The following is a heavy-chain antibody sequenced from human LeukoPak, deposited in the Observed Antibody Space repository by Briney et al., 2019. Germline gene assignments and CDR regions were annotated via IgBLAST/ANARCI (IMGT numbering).Heavy chain of an antibody. CDR2: ISGTDDNT. CDR3: ANHPGGSFDY. J-gene: IGHJ4*02. CDR1: GFTFSSYG. Sequence: GRSLRLSCVASGFTFSSYGMHWVRQAPGKGLEWVSGISGTDDNTYYADSVKGRFTIFRDNSKDILYLYMSSLRAEDTAMYYCANHPGGSFDYWGQGTLVAVSS. D-gene: IGHD3-16*01. V-gene: IGHV3-23*01.